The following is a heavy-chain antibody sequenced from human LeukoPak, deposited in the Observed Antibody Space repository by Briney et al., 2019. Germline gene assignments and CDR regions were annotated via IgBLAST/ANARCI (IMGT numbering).Heavy chain of an antibody. CDR2: INHSGNT. D-gene: IGHD3-22*01. Sequence: PSETLSLTCAVSDYSISSGYYWGWIRQPPVKGLEWIASINHSGNTFYNPSLKSRVTISVDTSKNQFSLKLSSVTAADTALYYCARRYYDSSGYSFDYWGQGTRVTVSS. CDR3: ARRYYDSSGYSFDY. V-gene: IGHV4-38-2*01. J-gene: IGHJ4*02. CDR1: DYSISSGYY.